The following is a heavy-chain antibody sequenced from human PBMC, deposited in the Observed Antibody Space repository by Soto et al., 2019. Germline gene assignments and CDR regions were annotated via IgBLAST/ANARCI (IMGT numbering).Heavy chain of an antibody. J-gene: IGHJ6*02. Sequence: PSETLSLTCTVSGGSVSSGSYYWSWIRQPPGKGLEWIGYIYYSGSTNYNPSLKSRVTISVDTSKNQFSLKLSSVTAADTAVYYCARGQWLRLYYYYGMDVWGQGTAVTVSS. CDR1: GGSVSSGSYY. V-gene: IGHV4-61*01. CDR3: ARGQWLRLYYYYGMDV. CDR2: IYYSGST. D-gene: IGHD5-12*01.